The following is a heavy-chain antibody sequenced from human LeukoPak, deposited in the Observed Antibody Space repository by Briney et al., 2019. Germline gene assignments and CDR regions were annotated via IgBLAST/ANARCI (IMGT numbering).Heavy chain of an antibody. CDR2: IDPDGSTT. V-gene: IGHV3-74*01. J-gene: IGHJ4*02. Sequence: GGSLRLSCAASGFTFITYWMHWVRQAPGKGLVWVSRIDPDGSTTSYADSVKGRFTVSRDNAKNTLYLQMNSLRAEDTAVYYCARVSIGWYHFDYWGQGTLVTVSS. CDR3: ARVSIGWYHFDY. D-gene: IGHD6-19*01. CDR1: GFTFITYW.